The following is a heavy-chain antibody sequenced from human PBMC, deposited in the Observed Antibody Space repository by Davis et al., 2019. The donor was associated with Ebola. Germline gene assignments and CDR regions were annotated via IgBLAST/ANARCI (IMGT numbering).Heavy chain of an antibody. J-gene: IGHJ6*04. CDR3: ARGWLRSGLDV. CDR1: GDSVSSGG. V-gene: IGHV6-1*01. D-gene: IGHD5-12*01. CDR2: TYYRSKWYN. Sequence: HSQTLSLTCAISGDSVSSGGWNWIRQSPSRGLEWLGRTYYRSKWYNDYAVSVKSRITINPDTSKNQFSLQLNSVTPEDTALYYCARGWLRSGLDVWGKGAAVIVSS.